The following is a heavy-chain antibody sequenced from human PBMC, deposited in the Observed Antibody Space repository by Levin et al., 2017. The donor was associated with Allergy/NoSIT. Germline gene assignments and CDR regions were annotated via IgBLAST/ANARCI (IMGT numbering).Heavy chain of an antibody. V-gene: IGHV4-4*07. J-gene: IGHJ3*02. CDR2: IYTSGST. D-gene: IGHD1-7*01. CDR3: ARAIPNYANDAFDI. Sequence: SETLSLTCTVSGGSISSYYWSWIRQPAGKGLEWIGRIYTSGSTNYNPSLKSRVTMSVDTSKNQFSLKLSSVTAADTAVYYCARAIPNYANDAFDIWGQGTMVTVSS. CDR1: GGSISSYY.